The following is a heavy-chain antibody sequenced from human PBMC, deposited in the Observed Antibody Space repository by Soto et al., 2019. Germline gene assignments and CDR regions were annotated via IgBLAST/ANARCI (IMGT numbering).Heavy chain of an antibody. D-gene: IGHD2-15*01. V-gene: IGHV1-8*01. J-gene: IGHJ4*02. CDR1: GYTFTNSD. CDR3: ARRPHCSGGICYYGLDN. CDR2: MNPDSGHA. Sequence: GASVKVSCKASGYTFTNSDINWVRQAPGQGLEWMGWMNPDSGHAAYAQKFQGRVTLTTSTSTSTVYMEMRSLGPEDTAVYYCARRPHCSGGICYYGLDNWGQGTLVTVSS.